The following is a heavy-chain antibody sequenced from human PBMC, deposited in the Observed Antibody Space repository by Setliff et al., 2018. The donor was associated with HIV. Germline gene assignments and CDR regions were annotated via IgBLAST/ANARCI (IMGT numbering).Heavy chain of an antibody. CDR2: IKQDGSET. J-gene: IGHJ5*02. CDR1: GFTFSKFW. V-gene: IGHV3-7*03. Sequence: GGSLRLSCIASGFTFSKFWMRWVRQAPGKGLERVADIKQDGSETYYVDSVRGRFTISRDNAKSSLYLQMNSLRADDTAVYYCAARPFTKDVPAFDYYDPWGQGTLVTVS. CDR3: AARPFTKDVPAFDYYDP. D-gene: IGHD1-26*01.